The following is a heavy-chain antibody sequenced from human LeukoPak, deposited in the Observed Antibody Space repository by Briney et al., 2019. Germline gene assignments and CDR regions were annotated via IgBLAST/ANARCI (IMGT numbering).Heavy chain of an antibody. D-gene: IGHD3-22*01. V-gene: IGHV3-7*01. CDR2: IGPGGSED. CDR3: AIPSSYDGSRYYHAY. J-gene: IGHJ4*02. CDR1: GFRISANT. Sequence: GGSLRLSCVVSGFRISANTVTWARQPPGKGLQWLANIGPGGSEDYYVDLVRGRFTISRDNARDSLYLQMNSLRADDTAVYYCAIPSSYDGSRYYHAYWGQGTLVSVSS.